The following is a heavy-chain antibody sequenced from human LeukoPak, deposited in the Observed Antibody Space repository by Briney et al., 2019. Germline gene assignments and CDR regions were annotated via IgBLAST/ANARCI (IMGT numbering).Heavy chain of an antibody. D-gene: IGHD2-21*02. J-gene: IGHJ3*02. CDR1: GFTFSSYG. V-gene: IGHV3-30*18. CDR2: ISYDGINK. CDR3: AKLPYCGGDCYAGASDI. Sequence: GRSLTLSCAASGFTFSSYGTHWVRQAPGKGLEWVALISYDGINKYYADSVKGRSTISRDNPKKTLYLQMNSLTLEDTAVYYCAKLPYCGGDCYAGASDIWGQGTMVTVSS.